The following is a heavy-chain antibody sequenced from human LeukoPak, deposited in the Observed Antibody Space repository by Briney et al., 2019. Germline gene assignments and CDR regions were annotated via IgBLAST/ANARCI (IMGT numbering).Heavy chain of an antibody. V-gene: IGHV1-2*02. J-gene: IGHJ3*02. CDR3: ATTTPAPKSLQWLVQGDDAFDI. D-gene: IGHD6-19*01. CDR1: GYTFTGYY. Sequence: GASVKVSCKASGYTFTGYYMHWVRQAPGQGFEWMGWINPNSGGTSYAQKFQGRVTMTRDTSISTAYMELSRLRSDDTAVYYCATTTPAPKSLQWLVQGDDAFDIWGQGTMVTVSP. CDR2: INPNSGGT.